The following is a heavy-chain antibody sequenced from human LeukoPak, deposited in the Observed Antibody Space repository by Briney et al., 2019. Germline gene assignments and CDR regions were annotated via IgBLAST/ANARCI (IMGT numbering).Heavy chain of an antibody. CDR1: GFTVSSNY. V-gene: IGHV3-53*05. CDR2: IYSGGST. CDR3: ARGGPYYYGSGGCCGMDV. J-gene: IGHJ6*04. D-gene: IGHD3-10*01. Sequence: GGSLRLSCAASGFTVSSNYMSWVRQAPGKGLEWVSVIYSGGSTYYADSVKGRFTISRDNSKNTLYLQMNSLRAEDTAVYYCARGGPYYYGSGGCCGMDVWGKGTTVTVSS.